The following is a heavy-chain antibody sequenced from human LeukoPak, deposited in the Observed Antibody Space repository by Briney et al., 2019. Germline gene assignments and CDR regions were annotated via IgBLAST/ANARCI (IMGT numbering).Heavy chain of an antibody. J-gene: IGHJ4*02. CDR1: GGSLSSSNW. D-gene: IGHD2-8*02. CDR3: AREIAPYRWYFDY. Sequence: SETLSLTCAVSGGSLSSSNWWRWVRPPPGKGLEGIGENYHSGSSKYNPSLKRRVTISVDKSKHQFSLKLSSVTAADTAVYYCAREIAPYRWYFDYWGQGTLVTVSS. CDR2: NYHSGSS. V-gene: IGHV4-4*02.